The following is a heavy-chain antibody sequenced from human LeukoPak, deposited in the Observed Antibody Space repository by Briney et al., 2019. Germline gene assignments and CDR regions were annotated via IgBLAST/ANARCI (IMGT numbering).Heavy chain of an antibody. D-gene: IGHD2-8*01. Sequence: GGSLRLSCAASGFTFSSYGMHWVRQAPGKGLEWVAVIWYDGSNKYYADSVKGRFTISRDNSKNTLYLQMNSLRAEDTAVYYCARDSRYCTNGVCSRADYGMDVWGQGTTVTASS. CDR1: GFTFSSYG. CDR2: IWYDGSNK. CDR3: ARDSRYCTNGVCSRADYGMDV. J-gene: IGHJ6*02. V-gene: IGHV3-33*01.